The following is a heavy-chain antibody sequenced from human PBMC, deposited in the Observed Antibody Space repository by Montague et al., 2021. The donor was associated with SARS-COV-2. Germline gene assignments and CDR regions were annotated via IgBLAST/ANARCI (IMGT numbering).Heavy chain of an antibody. Sequence: SETLSLTCTVSGVSISGYYWSWIRRPPGRGLEWIGYVYYGGPTNYNPSLKSRVSISVDTSKNYFSLRLRSVTTADTAVYYCARGHYYGRKDYYYGVDVWGQGTTVTVSS. V-gene: IGHV4-59*13. CDR1: GVSISGYY. D-gene: IGHD3-10*01. J-gene: IGHJ6*02. CDR2: VYYGGPT. CDR3: ARGHYYGRKDYYYGVDV.